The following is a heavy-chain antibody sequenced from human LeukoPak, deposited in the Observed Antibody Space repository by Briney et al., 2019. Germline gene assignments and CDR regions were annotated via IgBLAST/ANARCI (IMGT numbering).Heavy chain of an antibody. J-gene: IGHJ3*02. Sequence: GGSLRLSCAASGSTFTTYAMSWVRQAPGKGLEWVSGVTNSGDSTYYADSVEGRFTISRDNSKNTLYLQMNSLRAEDTAVYYCAKLWSSSRGAFDIWGQGTMVTVSS. CDR2: VTNSGDST. CDR1: GSTFTTYA. V-gene: IGHV3-23*01. D-gene: IGHD2-2*01. CDR3: AKLWSSSRGAFDI.